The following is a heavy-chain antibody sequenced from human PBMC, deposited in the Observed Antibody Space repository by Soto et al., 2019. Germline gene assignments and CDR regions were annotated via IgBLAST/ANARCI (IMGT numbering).Heavy chain of an antibody. D-gene: IGHD6-19*01. CDR1: GFTFSSYS. Sequence: PVGSLRLSRAVSGFTFSSYSMNWVRQAPGKGLEWVSYISSSSSTIYYADSVKGRFTISRDNAKNSLYLQMNSLRDEDTAVYYCARVAGTYYYYGMDVWGQGTTVTVSS. V-gene: IGHV3-48*02. CDR3: ARVAGTYYYYGMDV. J-gene: IGHJ6*02. CDR2: ISSSSSTI.